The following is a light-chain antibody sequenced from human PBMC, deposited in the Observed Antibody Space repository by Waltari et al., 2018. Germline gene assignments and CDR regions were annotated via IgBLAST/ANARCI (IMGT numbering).Light chain of an antibody. J-gene: IGLJ3*02. V-gene: IGLV4-69*01. CDR3: QTGGHGTWV. CDR1: SGHSSNV. CDR2: INSDGSH. Sequence: QLVLTQSPSASASLGASVKLTCTLSSGHSSNVIAWHQQQPAKGPRYLMKINSDGSHSKGDEIPDRLSGSSSGAERYLAISSLQSEDEADYYCQTGGHGTWVFGGGTKLTVL.